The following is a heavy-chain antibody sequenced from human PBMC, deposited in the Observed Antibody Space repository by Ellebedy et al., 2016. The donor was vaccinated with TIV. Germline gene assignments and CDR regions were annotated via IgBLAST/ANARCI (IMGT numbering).Heavy chain of an antibody. CDR1: GDSISGSY. D-gene: IGHD3-9*01. Sequence: SETLSLTCAVSGDSISGSYWGWIRQPPGKGLEWIGFVYYTGTANYNPSLQSRVTILVDTSSNHFSLRLTSLTAAYTAVYFCARVKGNAYYNFLTGYSALFDSWGRGTLVTVSS. CDR3: ARVKGNAYYNFLTGYSALFDS. CDR2: VYYTGTA. J-gene: IGHJ4*02. V-gene: IGHV4-59*01.